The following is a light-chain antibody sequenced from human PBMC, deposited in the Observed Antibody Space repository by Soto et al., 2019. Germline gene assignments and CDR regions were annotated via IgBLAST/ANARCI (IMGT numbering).Light chain of an antibody. CDR3: LQHYSFPRT. J-gene: IGKJ1*01. Sequence: EIVMTQSPDSLAVPLGERASINCKSSQTVLFSAKNRNYISWYQQKPGQPPKVLVYWASTRESGVPDRFSGSGSETNFTLTISGLQSEDVAFYYCLQHYSFPRTFGQGTKVEI. CDR2: WAS. V-gene: IGKV4-1*01. CDR1: QTVLFSAKNRNY.